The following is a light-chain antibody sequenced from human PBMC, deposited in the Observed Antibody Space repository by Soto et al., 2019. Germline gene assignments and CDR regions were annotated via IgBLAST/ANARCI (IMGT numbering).Light chain of an antibody. V-gene: IGKV3-15*01. Sequence: EIVMTQSPATLSVSPGERATLSCRASQSVSSNLAWYQQKPGQAPRLLIYGASTRATGIPARFSGSGSGTEFTLTISRLQSEDVAVYYWQQYNNWPRTFGQGTKVEIK. CDR3: QQYNNWPRT. J-gene: IGKJ1*01. CDR2: GAS. CDR1: QSVSSN.